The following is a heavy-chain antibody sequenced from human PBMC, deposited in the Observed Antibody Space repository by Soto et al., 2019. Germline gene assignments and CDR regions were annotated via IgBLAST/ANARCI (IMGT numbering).Heavy chain of an antibody. D-gene: IGHD3-22*01. Sequence: GGSLRLSCAASGFTFSSYAMTWVRQAPGKGLEWVSAIGGSSGSTDYADSVKGRFTISRDNSKNTLFLQMNSLRAEDTAVYYCAIDDHVRAPYDSSGYFVNYWGQGTLVTVSS. V-gene: IGHV3-23*01. CDR2: IGGSSGST. CDR1: GFTFSSYA. J-gene: IGHJ4*02. CDR3: AIDDHVRAPYDSSGYFVNY.